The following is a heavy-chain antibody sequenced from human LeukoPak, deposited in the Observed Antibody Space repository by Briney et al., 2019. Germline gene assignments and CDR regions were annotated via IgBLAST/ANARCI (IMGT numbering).Heavy chain of an antibody. CDR2: IIPIFGTA. V-gene: IGHV1-69*01. CDR3: ARIDVEEGDRSPSGGAFDI. D-gene: IGHD3-10*01. CDR1: GGTFSSYA. J-gene: IGHJ3*02. Sequence: GSSVKVSCKASGGTFSSYAISWVRQAPGQGLEWMGGIIPIFGTANYAQKFQGRVTITADESTSTAYMELSSLRSEDTAVYYRARIDVEEGDRSPSGGAFDIWGQGTMVTVSS.